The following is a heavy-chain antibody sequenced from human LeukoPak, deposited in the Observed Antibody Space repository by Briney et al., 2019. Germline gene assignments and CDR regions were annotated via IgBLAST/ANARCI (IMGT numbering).Heavy chain of an antibody. CDR1: GFTFSSYA. CDR3: ARGRGGTFDI. J-gene: IGHJ3*02. Sequence: GGSLRLSCAASGFTFSSYAMTWVRQAPGKGLEWVAVIYSGGGTYYADSVKGRFTISRDNSKNTLYLQMNSLRAEDTAVYYCARGRGGTFDIWGQGTMVTVSS. D-gene: IGHD3-16*01. V-gene: IGHV3-66*01. CDR2: IYSGGGT.